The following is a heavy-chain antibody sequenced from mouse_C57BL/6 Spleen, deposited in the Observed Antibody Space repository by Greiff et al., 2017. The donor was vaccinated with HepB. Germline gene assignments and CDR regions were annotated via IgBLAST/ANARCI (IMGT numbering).Heavy chain of an antibody. D-gene: IGHD2-12*01. CDR3: ARLRPNYYAMDY. V-gene: IGHV7-3*01. CDR2: IRNKANGYTT. Sequence: EVKVEESGGGLVQPGGSLSLSCAASGFTFTDYYMSWVRQPPGKALEWLGFIRNKANGYTTEYSASVKGRFTISRDNSQSILYLQMNALRAEDSATYYCARLRPNYYAMDYWGQGTSVTVSS. J-gene: IGHJ4*01. CDR1: GFTFTDYY.